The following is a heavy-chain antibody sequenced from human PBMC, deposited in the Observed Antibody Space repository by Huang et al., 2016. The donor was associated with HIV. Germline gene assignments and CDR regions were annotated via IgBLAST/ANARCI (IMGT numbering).Heavy chain of an antibody. J-gene: IGHJ6*03. Sequence: QITLKESGPTVIKPTQTLTLTCRFSGFSLNHKGVGVGWIRQPPGKALEWLVLIYWDDDKRFPPSLKNRITITKDTSKNQVVFTMTNLDPMDTGTYYCAHIGRLGNYYMDVWGNGTTVTVSS. CDR1: GFSLNHKGVG. V-gene: IGHV2-5*06. D-gene: IGHD7-27*01. CDR3: AHIGRLGNYYMDV. CDR2: IYWDDDK.